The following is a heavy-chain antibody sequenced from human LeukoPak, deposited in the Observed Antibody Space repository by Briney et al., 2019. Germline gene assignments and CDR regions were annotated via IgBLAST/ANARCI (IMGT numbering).Heavy chain of an antibody. J-gene: IGHJ5*02. CDR3: ARRRAGRDWFDP. CDR2: IYYSGNT. V-gene: IGHV4-39*01. Sequence: SEALSLTCAVSGGSISSSNYYWGWIRQPPGQGLEWIGSIYYSGNTYYNPSLKSRVTISVDTSKNQFSLKLSSVTATDTAVYYCARRRAGRDWFDPWGQGTLVTVSS. D-gene: IGHD6-19*01. CDR1: GGSISSSNYY.